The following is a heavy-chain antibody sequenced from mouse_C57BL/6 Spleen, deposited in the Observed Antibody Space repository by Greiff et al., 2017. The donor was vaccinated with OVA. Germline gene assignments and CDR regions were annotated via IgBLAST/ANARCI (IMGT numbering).Heavy chain of an antibody. V-gene: IGHV3-1*01. J-gene: IGHJ4*01. CDR1: GYSITSGYD. D-gene: IGHD1-1*01. CDR3: ARAGNLLRAMDY. CDR2: ISYSGST. Sequence: EVKLVESGPGMVKPSQSLSLTCTVTGYSITSGYDWHWIRHFPGNQLEWMGYISYSGSTNYNPSLKSRISITHDTSKNHFFLKLNSVTTEDTATYYCARAGNLLRAMDYWGQGTSVTVSS.